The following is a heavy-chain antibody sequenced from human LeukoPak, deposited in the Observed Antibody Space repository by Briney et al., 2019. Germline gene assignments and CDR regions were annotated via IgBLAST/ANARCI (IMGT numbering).Heavy chain of an antibody. V-gene: IGHV3-21*04. CDR3: ARVVREENHDATGHYYWFDP. Sequence: GGSLRLSCAASGFTFSSYSMNWVRQAPGKGLEWVSSISSSSSYIYYAASVRGRYTISRDNAKNSVYLQMNSLRAEDTAVYYCARVVREENHDATGHYYWFDPWGQGTLVTVSS. CDR2: ISSSSSYI. D-gene: IGHD2-15*01. CDR1: GFTFSSYS. J-gene: IGHJ5*02.